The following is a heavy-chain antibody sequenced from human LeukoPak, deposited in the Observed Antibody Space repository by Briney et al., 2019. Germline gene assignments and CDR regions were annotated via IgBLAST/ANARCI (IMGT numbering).Heavy chain of an antibody. D-gene: IGHD3-16*01. J-gene: IGHJ4*02. CDR2: ISGSGGST. Sequence: GGSLRLPCAASGFTFSSYAMSWVRQAPGKGLEWVSAISGSGGSTYYADSVKGRFTISRDNSKNTLYLQMNSLRAEDTAVYYCAKVTWARPYYFDYWGQGTLVTVSS. CDR3: AKVTWARPYYFDY. CDR1: GFTFSSYA. V-gene: IGHV3-23*01.